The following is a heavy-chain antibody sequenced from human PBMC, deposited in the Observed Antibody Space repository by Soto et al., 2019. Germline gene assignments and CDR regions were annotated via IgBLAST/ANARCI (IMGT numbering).Heavy chain of an antibody. CDR3: AQTLGSAVAGPGRFDL. CDR2: ITPMFGTA. V-gene: IGHV1-69*12. J-gene: IGHJ2*01. CDR1: GGTSRRYA. Sequence: QVQLVQSGAEVKKPGSSVKVSCKASGGTSRRYAISWVRQAPGQGLEWMGGITPMFGTANYAQKFQGRVTITADESTSTVHMELRRLRSEDTAVYYCAQTLGSAVAGPGRFDLWGRGTLVIVSS. D-gene: IGHD6-19*01.